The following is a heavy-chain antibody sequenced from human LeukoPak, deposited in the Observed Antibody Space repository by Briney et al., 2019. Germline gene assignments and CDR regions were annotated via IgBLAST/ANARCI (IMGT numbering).Heavy chain of an antibody. D-gene: IGHD6-19*01. V-gene: IGHV4-59*01. CDR2: IYYSGST. Sequence: SETLSLTCTVSGGSISSYYWSWIRQPPGKGLEWIGYIYYSGSTNYNPSLKSRVTISVDTSKNQFSLKLSSVTAADTAVYYCARDQKAVAGMGAFDIRGQGTMVTVSS. J-gene: IGHJ3*02. CDR1: GGSISSYY. CDR3: ARDQKAVAGMGAFDI.